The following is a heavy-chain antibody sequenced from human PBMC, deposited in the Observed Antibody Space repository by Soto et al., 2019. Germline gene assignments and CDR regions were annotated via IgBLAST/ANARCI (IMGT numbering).Heavy chain of an antibody. CDR1: GYTFTGYY. V-gene: IGHV1-2*04. D-gene: IGHD6-19*01. CDR2: INPNSGGT. J-gene: IGHJ3*02. CDR3: ARYLAVAGTFAFDI. Sequence: ASVKVSCKASGYTFTGYYMHWVRQAPGQGLEWTGWINPNSGGTNYAQKFQGWVTMTRDTSISTAYMELSRLRSDDTAVYYCARYLAVAGTFAFDIWGQGTMVTVSS.